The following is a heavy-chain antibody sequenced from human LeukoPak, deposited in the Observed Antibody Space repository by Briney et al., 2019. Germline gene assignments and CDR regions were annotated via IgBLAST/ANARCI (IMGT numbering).Heavy chain of an antibody. V-gene: IGHV4-39*01. Sequence: PSETLSLTCTLSGGSINSALYYWAWIRQTPEQQLEWIGSDAHDGITKYSPSLGGRVSLSADTSKNAFFMEVHSVTAADSAIYYCARHTIFCSFINCSPFDPWGQGTLVTVSS. J-gene: IGHJ5*02. D-gene: IGHD3-3*01. CDR2: DAHDGIT. CDR3: ARHTIFCSFINCSPFDP. CDR1: GGSINSALYY.